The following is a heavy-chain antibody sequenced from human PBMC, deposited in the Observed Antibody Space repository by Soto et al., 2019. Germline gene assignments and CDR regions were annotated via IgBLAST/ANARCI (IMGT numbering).Heavy chain of an antibody. CDR3: ARDRAGYYSHFVY. V-gene: IGHV1-69*13. J-gene: IGHJ4*02. D-gene: IGHD3-22*01. CDR1: RGTFTNYA. Sequence: GASVKVSCKALRGTFTNYAFSCVLQSPGQGLEWMGGIMPFFGSGNYAQKFQGRINITADESTSSVYLELTSLRSEDTAVYYCARDRAGYYSHFVYWGQGTLVTVSS. CDR2: IMPFFGSG.